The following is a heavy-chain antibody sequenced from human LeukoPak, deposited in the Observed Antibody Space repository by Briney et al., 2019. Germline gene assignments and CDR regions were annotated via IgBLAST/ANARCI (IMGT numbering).Heavy chain of an antibody. D-gene: IGHD3/OR15-3a*01. Sequence: SETLSLTCAVYGGSFSGYYWSWIRQPPGKGLEWLGEINHSGSTNYNPSLKSRVTISVDTSKNQFSLKLSSVTAADTAVYYCASPHEGLDENYLDYWGQGTLVTASS. J-gene: IGHJ4*02. V-gene: IGHV4-34*01. CDR1: GGSFSGYY. CDR2: INHSGST. CDR3: ASPHEGLDENYLDY.